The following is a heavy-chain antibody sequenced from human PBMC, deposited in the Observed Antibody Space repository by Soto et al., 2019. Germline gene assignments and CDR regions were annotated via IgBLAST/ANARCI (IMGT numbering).Heavy chain of an antibody. CDR1: EFTFADYA. Sequence: EVQLLESGGGLVQPGGSLRLSCAASEFTFADYAMTWVRQAPGKGLEWVSAISGSDDSTYYADCVKGRFTISRDNSKNTLFLQMNSLRVADPAVYYCAKVIVVVPAVNNYYMDVWGKGTTVTVSS. J-gene: IGHJ6*03. V-gene: IGHV3-23*01. CDR2: ISGSDDST. CDR3: AKVIVVVPAVNNYYMDV. D-gene: IGHD2-2*01.